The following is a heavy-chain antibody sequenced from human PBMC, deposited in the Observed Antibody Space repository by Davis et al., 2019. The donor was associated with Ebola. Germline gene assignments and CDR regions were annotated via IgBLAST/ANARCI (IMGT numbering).Heavy chain of an antibody. CDR2: IYPGDSDT. Sequence: KVSCKGSGYSFTSYWIGWVRQMPGKGLEWMGIIYPGDSDTRYSPSFQGQVTISADKSISTAYLQWSSLKASDTAMYYCARSSLEYSYGYGYWGQGTLVTVSS. J-gene: IGHJ4*02. CDR3: ARSSLEYSYGYGY. D-gene: IGHD5-18*01. V-gene: IGHV5-51*01. CDR1: GYSFTSYW.